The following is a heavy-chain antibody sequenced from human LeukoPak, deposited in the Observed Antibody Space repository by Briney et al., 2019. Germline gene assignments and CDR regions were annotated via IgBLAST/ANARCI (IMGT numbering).Heavy chain of an antibody. CDR2: ISSSSSYI. J-gene: IGHJ4*02. D-gene: IGHD2-2*01. CDR3: ARGKIVLAPAGPPDY. V-gene: IGHV3-21*01. Sequence: GGSLRLSCAASGFTFSSYSMNWVRQAPGKGLEWVSSISSSSSYIYYADSVKGRFTISRDNAKNSLYLQMNSLRAKDTAVYYCARGKIVLAPAGPPDYWGQGTLVTVSS. CDR1: GFTFSSYS.